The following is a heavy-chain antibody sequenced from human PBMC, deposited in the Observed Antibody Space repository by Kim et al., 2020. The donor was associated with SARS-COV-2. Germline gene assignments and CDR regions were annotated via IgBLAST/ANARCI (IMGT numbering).Heavy chain of an antibody. V-gene: IGHV4-34*01. CDR3: ARGLETRFGMDV. Sequence: SETLSLTCAVYGGSFSGYYWSWIRQPPGKGLEWIGEINHSGSTNYNPSLKSRVTISVDTSKNQFSLKLSSVTAADTAVYYCARGLETRFGMDVWGQGTTVTVSS. J-gene: IGHJ6*02. CDR1: GGSFSGYY. CDR2: INHSGST.